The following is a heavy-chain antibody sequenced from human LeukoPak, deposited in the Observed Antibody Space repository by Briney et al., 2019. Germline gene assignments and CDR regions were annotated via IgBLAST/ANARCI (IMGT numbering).Heavy chain of an antibody. V-gene: IGHV3-74*01. D-gene: IGHD2-15*01. CDR1: GFSLSTYW. CDR3: VKGNIVVVVAATLSFDY. J-gene: IGHJ4*02. Sequence: QPGGSLRLSCAASGFSLSTYWMHWVRQVPGTGPVWVSRTNADGSITDYTDSVKGRFTISRDNSKNTLYLQMSSLRAEDTAVYYCVKGNIVVVVAATLSFDYWGQGTLGTVSS. CDR2: TNADGSIT.